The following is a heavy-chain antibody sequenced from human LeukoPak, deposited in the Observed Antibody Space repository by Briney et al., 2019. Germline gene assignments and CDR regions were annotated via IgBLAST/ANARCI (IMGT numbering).Heavy chain of an antibody. J-gene: IGHJ3*02. V-gene: IGHV5-10-1*01. D-gene: IGHD1-1*01. Sequence: GESLKISCKGSGYSFTSYWISWVRQMPGKGVEWMGSIDPSDSYTNYSPSFQGHVTISADKSISAAYLQWSSLKASDTAMYYCARPELEPHDAFDIWGQGTMVTVSS. CDR3: ARPELEPHDAFDI. CDR1: GYSFTSYW. CDR2: IDPSDSYT.